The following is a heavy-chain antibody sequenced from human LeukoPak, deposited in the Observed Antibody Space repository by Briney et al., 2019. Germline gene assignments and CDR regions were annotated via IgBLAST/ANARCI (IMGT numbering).Heavy chain of an antibody. CDR2: ISYDGSNK. CDR3: AKDSSPSSSWYGDWFDP. V-gene: IGHV3-30*18. J-gene: IGHJ5*02. CDR1: GFTFSSYG. D-gene: IGHD6-13*01. Sequence: GGSLRLSCAASGFTFSSYGMHWVRQAPGKGLEWVAVISYDGSNKYYADSVKGRFTISRGNSKNTLYLQMNSLRAEDTAVYYCAKDSSPSSSWYGDWFDPWGQGTLVTVSS.